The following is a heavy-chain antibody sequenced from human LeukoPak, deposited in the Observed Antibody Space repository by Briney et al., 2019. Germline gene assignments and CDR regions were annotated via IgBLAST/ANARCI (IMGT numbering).Heavy chain of an antibody. CDR2: ISSSGSGGNT. J-gene: IGHJ4*02. Sequence: PGGSLRLSCAASGVTLSSYAMSWARQAPGKGLEWVSGISSSGSGGNTYYADSVKGRFTISRDNSKNTLYLQMNSLRAEDTAVYYCAKEISGSYSFDYWGQGTLVTVSS. D-gene: IGHD1-26*01. CDR1: GVTLSSYA. V-gene: IGHV3-23*01. CDR3: AKEISGSYSFDY.